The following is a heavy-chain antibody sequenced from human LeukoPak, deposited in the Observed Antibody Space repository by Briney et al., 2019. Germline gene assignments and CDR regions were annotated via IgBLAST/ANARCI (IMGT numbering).Heavy chain of an antibody. D-gene: IGHD3-22*01. CDR2: LKSDGRST. CDR1: GFTFSSHW. CDR3: ASGEDYYDSSGYYWGDY. V-gene: IGHV3-74*01. J-gene: IGHJ4*02. Sequence: GGSLRLSCAASGFTFSSHWMHWVRQAPGKGLVWVSRLKSDGRSTSYADSVKGRFTISRDNSKNTLYLQMNSLRAEDTAVYYCASGEDYYDSSGYYWGDYWGQGTLVTVSS.